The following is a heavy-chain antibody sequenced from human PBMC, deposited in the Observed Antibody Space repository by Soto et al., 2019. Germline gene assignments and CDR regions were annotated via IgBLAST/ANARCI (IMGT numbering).Heavy chain of an antibody. D-gene: IGHD3-10*01. V-gene: IGHV4-59*01. CDR3: ARLNLLLNGREV. Sequence: SETLSLTCSVSGGSISGYYWSWIRQPPGKGLEWIGYIFYSGITKYNPSLKSRVNMAVDTSKNQFSLRLTSVTAADTAEYYCARLNLLLNGREVWGQGTTVTVS. CDR2: IFYSGIT. CDR1: GGSISGYY. J-gene: IGHJ6*02.